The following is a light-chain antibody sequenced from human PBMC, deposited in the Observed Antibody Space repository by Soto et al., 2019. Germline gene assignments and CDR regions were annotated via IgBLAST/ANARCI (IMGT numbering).Light chain of an antibody. CDR3: NSYAGSNNFVV. CDR1: SSDVGGYNF. V-gene: IGLV2-8*01. Sequence: QSALTQPPSASGSPGQSVTISCTGTSSDVGGYNFVSWFQQNPGKAPKLMIYEVNKRPSGVPGRFSGSKSGNTASLTVSGLQAEDEADYYCNSYAGSNNFVVFGGGTKLTVL. J-gene: IGLJ2*01. CDR2: EVN.